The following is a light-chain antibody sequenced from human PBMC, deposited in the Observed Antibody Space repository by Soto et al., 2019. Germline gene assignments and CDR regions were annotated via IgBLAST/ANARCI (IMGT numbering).Light chain of an antibody. Sequence: QSVLTQPPSASGTPGQRVTISCSGSSSNIGSTYVYWYLQLPGTAPKLLIFRNNQRPSGVPDRFSGSKSGTSASLAISGLRSEDEADYYCAAWDDSLSSWVFGGGTKLTVL. CDR1: SSNIGSTY. CDR3: AAWDDSLSSWV. J-gene: IGLJ3*02. V-gene: IGLV1-47*01. CDR2: RNN.